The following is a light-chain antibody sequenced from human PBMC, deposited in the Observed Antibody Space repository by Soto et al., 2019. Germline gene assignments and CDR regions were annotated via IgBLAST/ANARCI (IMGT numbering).Light chain of an antibody. V-gene: IGKV1-9*01. J-gene: IGKJ1*01. CDR3: QHYNSYSEA. Sequence: DIQLTQSPSFLSASVGDRVTITCRASQGITNHLAWYQQKPGKAPKLLIYAASTLQSGVPSRFSGSGSGTEFTLTISSLQPDDFATYYCQHYNSYSEAFGQGTKVDIK. CDR1: QGITNH. CDR2: AAS.